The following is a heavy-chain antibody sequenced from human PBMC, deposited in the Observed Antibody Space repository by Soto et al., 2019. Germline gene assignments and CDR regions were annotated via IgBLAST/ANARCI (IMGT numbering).Heavy chain of an antibody. J-gene: IGHJ1*01. CDR3: ASTVATEYFQH. CDR1: GGSISSGDYY. V-gene: IGHV4-30-4*01. D-gene: IGHD5-12*01. Sequence: TLSLTCTVSGGSISSGDYYWSWIRQPPGKGLEWIGYIYYSGSTYYNPSLKSRVTISVDTSKNQFSLKLSSVTAADTAVYYCASTVATEYFQHWGQGTLVTVSS. CDR2: IYYSGST.